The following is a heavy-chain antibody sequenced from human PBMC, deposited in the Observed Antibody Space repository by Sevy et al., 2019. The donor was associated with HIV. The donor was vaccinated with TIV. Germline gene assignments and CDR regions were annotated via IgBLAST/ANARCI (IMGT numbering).Heavy chain of an antibody. D-gene: IGHD3-22*01. Sequence: SETLSLTCSVSAGSLTSEAYYWSWIRQHPGKGLEWIGYIYHSGTTYYNPSLKSRVTMSIDMSKEYFSLNLGSVTAADTAVYYCVSHYDTSGYYFDYWGHGTLVTVSS. J-gene: IGHJ4*01. CDR2: IYHSGTT. CDR3: VSHYDTSGYYFDY. CDR1: AGSLTSEAYY. V-gene: IGHV4-31*03.